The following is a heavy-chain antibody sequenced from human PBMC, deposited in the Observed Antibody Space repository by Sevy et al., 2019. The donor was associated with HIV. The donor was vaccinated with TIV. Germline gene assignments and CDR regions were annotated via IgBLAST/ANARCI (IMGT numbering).Heavy chain of an antibody. Sequence: ASVKVSFKASGYTFTGYYMHWVRQAPGQGLEWMGRINPNSGGTNYAQKFQGRVTMTRDTSISTAYMELSRLRSDDTAVYYCARDRITMVRGVTNWFDPWGQGTLVTVSS. CDR1: GYTFTGYY. V-gene: IGHV1-2*06. CDR2: INPNSGGT. D-gene: IGHD3-10*01. J-gene: IGHJ5*02. CDR3: ARDRITMVRGVTNWFDP.